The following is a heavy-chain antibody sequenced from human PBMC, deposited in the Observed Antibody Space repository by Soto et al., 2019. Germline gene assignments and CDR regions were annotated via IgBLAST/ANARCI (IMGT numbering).Heavy chain of an antibody. Sequence: QVQLQESGPGLVKPSETLSLTCTDSGGSFSGNYWSWIRQPAGKGLEWIGRIYATTENPNYNPSRNSRLTMSVDTSENLFFFNLRSETAADTAVYYCARSSGWVDYGGHGILVTFT. CDR2: IYATTENP. V-gene: IGHV4-4*07. D-gene: IGHD6-19*01. CDR1: GGSFSGNY. CDR3: ARSSGWVDY. J-gene: IGHJ4*01.